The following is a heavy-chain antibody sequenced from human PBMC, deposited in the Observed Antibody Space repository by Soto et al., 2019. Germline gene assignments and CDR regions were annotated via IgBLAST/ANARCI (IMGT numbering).Heavy chain of an antibody. J-gene: IGHJ6*02. D-gene: IGHD5-12*01. CDR1: GFTFSSYG. Sequence: GGSLRLSCPASGFTFSSYGMHWVSQAPGKGLEGVTVIWYDGSNKYYADSVKGRFTISRDKSKNTLYLQMNSLRAEDTAVYYCARDREVATITYYYYGMDVWGQGTTVTVSS. CDR2: IWYDGSNK. V-gene: IGHV3-33*01. CDR3: ARDREVATITYYYYGMDV.